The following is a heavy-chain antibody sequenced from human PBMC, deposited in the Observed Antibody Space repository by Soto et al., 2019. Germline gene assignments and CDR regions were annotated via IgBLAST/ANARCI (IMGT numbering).Heavy chain of an antibody. V-gene: IGHV5-51*01. J-gene: IGHJ5*02. CDR1: GYSFTSYW. Sequence: GESLKISCKGSGYSFTSYWIGWVRQMPGKGLEWMGIIYPGDSDTRYSPSFQGQVTISADKSISTAYLQWSSLKASDTAMYYCARQGPMVRGHRHWWFDPWGQGTLVTVSS. CDR2: IYPGDSDT. D-gene: IGHD3-10*01. CDR3: ARQGPMVRGHRHWWFDP.